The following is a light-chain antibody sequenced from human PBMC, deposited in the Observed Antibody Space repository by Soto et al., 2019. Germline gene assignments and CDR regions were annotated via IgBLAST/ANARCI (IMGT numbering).Light chain of an antibody. Sequence: QSALTQPRSVSGSPGQSVTISCTGTSNDVAAYNYVSWYQRHPGQAPKLMIYDVAKRPSGVPDRFSGSRSGSTASLTISGLQAEDEAAYFCCSYAGSYVWVFGGGTKLTVL. CDR3: CSYAGSYVWV. V-gene: IGLV2-11*01. J-gene: IGLJ3*02. CDR2: DVA. CDR1: SNDVAAYNY.